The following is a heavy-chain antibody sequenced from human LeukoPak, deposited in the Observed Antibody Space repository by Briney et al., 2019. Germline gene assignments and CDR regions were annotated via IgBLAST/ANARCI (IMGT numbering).Heavy chain of an antibody. CDR3: ARGRRIAARNWYFDL. CDR1: GGSFSGYY. Sequence: SETLSLTCAVYGGSFSGYYWSWIRQPPGKGLEWIGEINHSGSTNYNPSLKSRVTISVDTSKNQFSLKLSSVTAADTAVYYCARGRRIAARNWYFDLWGRGTLVTVSS. J-gene: IGHJ2*01. D-gene: IGHD6-6*01. CDR2: INHSGST. V-gene: IGHV4-34*01.